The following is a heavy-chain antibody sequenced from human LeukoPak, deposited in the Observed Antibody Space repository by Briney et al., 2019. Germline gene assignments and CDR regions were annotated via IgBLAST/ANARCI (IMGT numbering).Heavy chain of an antibody. CDR1: GGSISSYY. V-gene: IGHV4-4*09. CDR3: ASPQGRPAAIESVD. Sequence: SETLSLTCTVSGGSISSYYWSWIRQPPGKGLEWIGYIYTSGSTNYNPSLKSRVTISVDTSKNQFSLKLSSVTAADTAVYYCASPQGRPAAIESVDWGQGTLVTVSS. D-gene: IGHD2-2*01. CDR2: IYTSGST. J-gene: IGHJ4*02.